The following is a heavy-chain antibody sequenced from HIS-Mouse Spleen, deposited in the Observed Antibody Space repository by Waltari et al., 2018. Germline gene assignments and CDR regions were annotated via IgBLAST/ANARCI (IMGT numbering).Heavy chain of an antibody. D-gene: IGHD6-13*01. Sequence: QLQLQESGPGLVKPSETLSLTCTVSGGSISSSSYYWGWIRQPPGKGLEWIGSIYYSVSTYYHPSLTSRVTISVDTSKNQFSLKLSSVTAADTAVYYCAREIPYSSSWYDWYFDLWGRGTLVTVSS. CDR1: GGSISSSSYY. V-gene: IGHV4-39*07. J-gene: IGHJ2*01. CDR3: AREIPYSSSWYDWYFDL. CDR2: IYYSVST.